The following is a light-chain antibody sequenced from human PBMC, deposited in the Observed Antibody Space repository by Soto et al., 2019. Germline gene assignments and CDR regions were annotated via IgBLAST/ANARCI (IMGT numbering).Light chain of an antibody. Sequence: QSVLTQPPSASGSPGQSVTISCTGTSSDVGGYNYVSWYQQHPGKAPKLMIYEVSKRPSGVPDRFSGSKSGNTASLTVSGLQAEDEADYYCSSYAGSNLRWVFGGGTKVTVL. V-gene: IGLV2-8*01. CDR2: EVS. J-gene: IGLJ3*02. CDR3: SSYAGSNLRWV. CDR1: SSDVGGYNY.